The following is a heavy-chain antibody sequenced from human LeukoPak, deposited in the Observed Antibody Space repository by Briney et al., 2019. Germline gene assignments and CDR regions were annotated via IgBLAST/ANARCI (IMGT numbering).Heavy chain of an antibody. CDR1: GGSFSGYY. CDR3: ARNDYGQLEAFDY. CDR2: INHSGST. J-gene: IGHJ4*02. V-gene: IGHV4-34*01. D-gene: IGHD4-17*01. Sequence: LSETLSLTCAVYGGSFSGYYWSWIRQPPGKGLEWIGEINHSGSTNYNPSLKSRVTISVDTSKNQFSLKLSSVTAADTAVYYCARNDYGQLEAFDYWGQGTLVTVSS.